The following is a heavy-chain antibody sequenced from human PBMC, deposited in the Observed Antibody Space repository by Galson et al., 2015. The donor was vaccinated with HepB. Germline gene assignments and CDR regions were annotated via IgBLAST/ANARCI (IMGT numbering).Heavy chain of an antibody. CDR2: ISSSGSTI. Sequence: SLRLSCAASGFTFSDYYMSWIRQAPGKGLEWVSYISSSGSTIYYADSVEGRFTISRDNAKNSLYLQMNSLRAEDTAVYYCHMTTVTISLAFDIWGQGTMVTVSS. D-gene: IGHD4-17*01. V-gene: IGHV3-11*01. CDR1: GFTFSDYY. CDR3: HMTTVTISLAFDI. J-gene: IGHJ3*02.